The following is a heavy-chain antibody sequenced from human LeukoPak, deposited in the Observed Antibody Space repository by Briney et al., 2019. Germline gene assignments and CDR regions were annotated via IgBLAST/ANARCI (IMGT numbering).Heavy chain of an antibody. CDR1: GGSISSSSYY. CDR3: ARLGAASNWFDP. CDR2: IYYSGST. D-gene: IGHD2-15*01. J-gene: IGHJ5*02. V-gene: IGHV4-39*01. Sequence: SETLSLTCTVSGGSISSSSYYWGWIRQPPGKGLEWIGSIYYSGSTYYNPSLKSRVTISVDTSKSQFSLKLSSVTAADTAVYYCARLGAASNWFDPWGQGTLVTVSS.